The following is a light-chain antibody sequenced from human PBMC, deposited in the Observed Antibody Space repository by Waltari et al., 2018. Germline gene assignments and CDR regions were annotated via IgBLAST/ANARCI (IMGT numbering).Light chain of an antibody. Sequence: QSALTQPASVSGSPGQSITISCTGTSSDVGDYNYVSWYQQHPGKAPKLMIYDVSNLPSGVSNRFSGSKSGNTASLTISGLQAEDEADYYCSSYTSSSTGVFGGGTKLTVL. V-gene: IGLV2-14*03. J-gene: IGLJ2*01. CDR3: SSYTSSSTGV. CDR2: DVS. CDR1: SSDVGDYNY.